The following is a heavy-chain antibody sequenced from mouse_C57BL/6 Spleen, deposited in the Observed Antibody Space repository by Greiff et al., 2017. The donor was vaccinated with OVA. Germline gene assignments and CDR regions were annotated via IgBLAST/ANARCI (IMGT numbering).Heavy chain of an antibody. D-gene: IGHD2-3*01. CDR1: GFTFSSYA. CDR2: ISDGGSYT. Sequence: EVKLVESGGGLVKPGGSLKLSCAASGFTFSSYAMSWVRQTPEKRLEWVATISDGGSYTYYPDNVKGRFTISRDNAKNNLYLQMSHLKSEDTAMYYCARDGGDGYYADYWGQGTTLTVSS. V-gene: IGHV5-4*01. CDR3: ARDGGDGYYADY. J-gene: IGHJ2*01.